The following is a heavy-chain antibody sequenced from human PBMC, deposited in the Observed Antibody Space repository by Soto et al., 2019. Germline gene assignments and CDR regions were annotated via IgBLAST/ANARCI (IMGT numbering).Heavy chain of an antibody. CDR2: INHSGST. CDR1: GGSFSGYY. Sequence: PSETLSLTCAVYGGSFSGYYWSWIRQPPGKGLEWIGEINHSGSTNYNPSLKSRVTISVDTSKNQFSLKLSSVTAADTAVYYCARGRSSRPRTKNWFDPWGQGTLVTVSS. V-gene: IGHV4-34*01. D-gene: IGHD6-13*01. J-gene: IGHJ5*02. CDR3: ARGRSSRPRTKNWFDP.